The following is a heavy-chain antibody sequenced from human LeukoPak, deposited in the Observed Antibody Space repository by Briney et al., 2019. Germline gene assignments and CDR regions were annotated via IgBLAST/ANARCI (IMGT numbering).Heavy chain of an antibody. D-gene: IGHD1-26*01. Sequence: GGSLRLSCAASGFTFDDYGMSWVRQAPGKGLEWVSRIRPDGRETNYADSVKGRFTISRDNAKSTLYLQMNSLGADHTAVYYCGRECGVGAGGFDCWGQGVLVTVSS. CDR3: GRECGVGAGGFDC. J-gene: IGHJ4*02. V-gene: IGHV3-74*01. CDR2: IRPDGRET. CDR1: GFTFDDYG.